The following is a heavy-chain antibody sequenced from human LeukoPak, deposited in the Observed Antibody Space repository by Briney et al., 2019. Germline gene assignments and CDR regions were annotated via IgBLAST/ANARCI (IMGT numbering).Heavy chain of an antibody. J-gene: IGHJ4*02. Sequence: ASVKVSCKASGYTFTGYYMHWVRQAPGQGLEWMGWINPNNGGTRYAQNFQGRVTMTRDTSISTAYMELDRLRFDDTAVYYCARDSGEVPDYWGQGTLVTVSS. CDR2: INPNNGGT. CDR1: GYTFTGYY. V-gene: IGHV1-2*02. D-gene: IGHD3-10*01. CDR3: ARDSGEVPDY.